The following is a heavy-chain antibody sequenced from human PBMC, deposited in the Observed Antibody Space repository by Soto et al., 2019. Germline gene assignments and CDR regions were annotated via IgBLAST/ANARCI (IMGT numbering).Heavy chain of an antibody. CDR2: ITYDGANG. D-gene: IGHD3-3*01. CDR1: GFIFRSYA. Sequence: GGSLRLSCLASGFIFRSYAMHWVRQAPGKGLEWVAVITYDGANGYYADSVRGRFAISRDNSKSTLFLQMNSLRPEDTAVYYCARDLRFLEWFNWFDPWGQGTLVTVSS. CDR3: ARDLRFLEWFNWFDP. J-gene: IGHJ5*02. V-gene: IGHV3-30*09.